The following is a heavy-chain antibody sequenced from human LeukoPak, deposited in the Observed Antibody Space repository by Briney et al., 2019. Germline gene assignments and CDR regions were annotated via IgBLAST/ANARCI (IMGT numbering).Heavy chain of an antibody. V-gene: IGHV4-61*09. Sequence: PSETLSLTCSVSGDSIFNSNSYWSWMRQPAGKGLEWIGHIFSRGNTNYNPSLKSRVTMSVDTSKNQSSLKLSSVTAADTAVYYCAREPYRGAFDIWGQGTMVTVSS. CDR3: AREPYRGAFDI. D-gene: IGHD3-10*01. CDR1: GDSIFNSNSY. CDR2: IFSRGNT. J-gene: IGHJ3*02.